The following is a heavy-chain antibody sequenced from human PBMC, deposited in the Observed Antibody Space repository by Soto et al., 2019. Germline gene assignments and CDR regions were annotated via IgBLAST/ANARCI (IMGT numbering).Heavy chain of an antibody. CDR3: AREGNYCSGGRCDNWFDF. V-gene: IGHV4-59*01. D-gene: IGHD2-15*01. CDR2: IYYSGST. CDR1: SGSINSYY. Sequence: QVQLQESGPGLVKPSETLSLTCTVSSGSINSYYWSWIRQPPGKGLEWMGYIYYSGSTNYNPPLKSRVTISVDTAKSKFSLKLNCVIVADTAVYYCAREGNYCSGGRCDNWFDFWGQGTLVTVSA. J-gene: IGHJ5*01.